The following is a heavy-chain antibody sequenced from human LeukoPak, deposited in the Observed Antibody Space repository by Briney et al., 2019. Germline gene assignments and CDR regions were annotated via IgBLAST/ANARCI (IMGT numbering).Heavy chain of an antibody. CDR1: GFTFSNYW. D-gene: IGHD1-1*01. CDR3: APSTSGFDY. CDR2: IKPSGSEK. Sequence: SGGSLRLSCEGSGFTFSNYWMTWVRQAPEKGLEWVANIKPSGSEKHYADSVEGRFTISRDNAKNSLYLQMNSLRAEDTAVYYCAPSTSGFDYWGQGTLVTVSS. J-gene: IGHJ4*02. V-gene: IGHV3-7*01.